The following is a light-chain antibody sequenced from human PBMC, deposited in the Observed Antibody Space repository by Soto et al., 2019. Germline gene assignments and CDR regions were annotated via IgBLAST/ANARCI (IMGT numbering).Light chain of an antibody. CDR1: QSISSY. CDR3: QQSYSTPWT. Sequence: DIQMTQSPSSLSASVGDRVTSTCRASQSISSYLNWYQQKPGKAPKLLIYAASSLQSGVPSRFSGSGSGTDFTLTISRLQPEDVATYSCQQSYSTPWTFGEGTKVEIK. V-gene: IGKV1-39*01. CDR2: AAS. J-gene: IGKJ1*01.